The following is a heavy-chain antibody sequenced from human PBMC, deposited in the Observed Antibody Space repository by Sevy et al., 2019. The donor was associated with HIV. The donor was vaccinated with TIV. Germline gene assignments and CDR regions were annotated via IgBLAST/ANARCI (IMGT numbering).Heavy chain of an antibody. J-gene: IGHJ4*02. D-gene: IGHD6-19*01. CDR1: GFTVNDKY. CDR2: IFSSGST. Sequence: GGSLRLSCAISGFTVNDKYIIWVRQAPGKGLEWGSVIFSSGSTYYADSAKGRFTISRDNSKNTVYLQMNSLRAEDTAVYYCVSLFLSYRSGWSYFDYWGQGTLVTVSS. V-gene: IGHV3-66*02. CDR3: VSLFLSYRSGWSYFDY.